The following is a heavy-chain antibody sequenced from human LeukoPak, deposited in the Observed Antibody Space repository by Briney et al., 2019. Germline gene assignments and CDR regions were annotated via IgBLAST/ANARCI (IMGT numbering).Heavy chain of an antibody. CDR3: ARSALSTSGLDV. Sequence: SETLSLTCAVSGGSISGYYWSWIRQPPGKGLEWIGYIYYNGRTCYNPSLNSRVTISVDTFKNYFSLTLNSVTAADTAVYWGARSALSTSGLDVWGQGTTATVSS. J-gene: IGHJ6*02. V-gene: IGHV4-59*08. CDR2: IYYNGRT. D-gene: IGHD3-16*01. CDR1: GGSISGYY.